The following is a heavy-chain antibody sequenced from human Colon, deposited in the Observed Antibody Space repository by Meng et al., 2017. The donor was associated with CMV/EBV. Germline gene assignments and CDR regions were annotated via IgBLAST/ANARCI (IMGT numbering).Heavy chain of an antibody. J-gene: IGHJ1*01. V-gene: IGHV3-21*04. CDR2: TTPTGSYI. CDR1: GFIFSQYN. D-gene: IGHD2-2*01. CDR3: ARPDQYCSSATCPFFQH. Sequence: GGSLRLSCVASGFIFSQYNMNWVRQAPGKGLEWVASTTPTGSYIYYADAVKGRFTVSRDNAKNSMFLQMNSLRAEDTALYYCARPDQYCSSATCPFFQHWGQGTRVTVSS.